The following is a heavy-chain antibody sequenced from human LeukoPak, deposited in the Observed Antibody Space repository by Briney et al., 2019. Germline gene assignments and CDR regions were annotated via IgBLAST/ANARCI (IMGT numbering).Heavy chain of an antibody. CDR2: IYHSGST. CDR1: GYSISSGYY. V-gene: IGHV4-38-2*01. J-gene: IGHJ5*02. Sequence: SETLSLTCAASGYSISSGYYWGWIRQPPGKGLEWIGSIYHSGSTYYNPSLKSRVTISVDTSKNQFSLKLSSVTAADTAVYYCARGMLGELSLYREWFDPWGQGTLVTVSS. D-gene: IGHD3-16*02. CDR3: ARGMLGELSLYREWFDP.